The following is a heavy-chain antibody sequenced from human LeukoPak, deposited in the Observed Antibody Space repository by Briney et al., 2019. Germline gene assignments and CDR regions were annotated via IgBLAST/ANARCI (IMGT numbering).Heavy chain of an antibody. CDR2: MNPNSGNT. V-gene: IGHV1-8*01. Sequence: ASVKVSCKASGYTFTSYDINWVRQATRQRLEWMGWMNPNSGNTGCAQKFQGRVTMTRNTSISTAYMELSSLRSEDTAVYYCARYGDYDSYFQHWGQGTLVTVSS. J-gene: IGHJ1*01. CDR1: GYTFTSYD. D-gene: IGHD4-17*01. CDR3: ARYGDYDSYFQH.